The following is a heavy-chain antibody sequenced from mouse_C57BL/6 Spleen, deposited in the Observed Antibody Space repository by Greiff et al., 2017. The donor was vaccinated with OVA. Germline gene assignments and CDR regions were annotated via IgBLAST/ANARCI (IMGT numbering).Heavy chain of an antibody. J-gene: IGHJ1*03. D-gene: IGHD2-5*01. CDR1: GYAFSSYW. Sequence: QVQLKESGAELVKPGASVKISCKASGYAFSSYWMNWVKQRPGKGLEWIGQIYPGDGDTNYNGKFKGKATLTADKSSSTAYMQLSSLTSEDSAVYFCASRDYSNWDWYFDVWGTGTTVTVSS. CDR3: ASRDYSNWDWYFDV. V-gene: IGHV1-80*01. CDR2: IYPGDGDT.